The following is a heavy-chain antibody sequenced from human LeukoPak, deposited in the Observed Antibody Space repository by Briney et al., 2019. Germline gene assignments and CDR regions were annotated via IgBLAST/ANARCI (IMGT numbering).Heavy chain of an antibody. CDR2: IYYSGST. CDR3: ARLLTYDFWSGYHFDY. Sequence: MPSETLSLTCTVSGGSISSSSYYWGWIRQPLGKGLEWIGSIYYSGSTYYNPFLKSRVTISVDTSKNQFSLKLSSVTAADTAVYYCARLLTYDFWSGYHFDYWGQGTLVTVSS. CDR1: GGSISSSSYY. J-gene: IGHJ4*02. V-gene: IGHV4-39*01. D-gene: IGHD3-3*01.